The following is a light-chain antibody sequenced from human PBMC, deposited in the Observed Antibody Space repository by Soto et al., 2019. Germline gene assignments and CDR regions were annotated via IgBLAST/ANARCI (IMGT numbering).Light chain of an antibody. CDR2: KAS. CDR1: QNINNW. V-gene: IGKV1-5*03. J-gene: IGKJ1*01. CDR3: QQYKSYWT. Sequence: DIQTTQSPSTLSASVGDRVTITCRASQNINNWLAWYQQKPGKAPNLLIHKASSLESGVPSRFSGSGSGTEFTLTISSLQPDDFATYYCQQYKSYWTFGQGTKVDIK.